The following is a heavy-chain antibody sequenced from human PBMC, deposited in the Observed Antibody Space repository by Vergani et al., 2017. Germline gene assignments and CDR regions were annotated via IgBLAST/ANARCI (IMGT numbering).Heavy chain of an antibody. V-gene: IGHV1-69*13. CDR1: GGTFSSNS. CDR3: ARSSCYYSYYFDF. Sequence: QGQLAQSEAEVKKPGSSVKVSCKASGGTFSSNSISWVRQAPGQGLEWMGRIIPIFGTTSYAQKFQGRVTILADESTSTAYMELSSLRSEDTAVYYCARSSCYYSYYFDFWGQGTLVTVSS. J-gene: IGHJ4*02. CDR2: IIPIFGTT. D-gene: IGHD3-22*01.